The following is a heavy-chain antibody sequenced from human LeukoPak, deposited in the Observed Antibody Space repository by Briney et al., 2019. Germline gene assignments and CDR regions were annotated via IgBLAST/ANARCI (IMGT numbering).Heavy chain of an antibody. CDR1: GFTFSSYA. CDR3: ARDRARYCTNGVCYGNYYYYGMDV. Sequence: GGSLRLSCAASGFTFSSYATHWVRQAPGKGLEWVAVISYDGSNKYYADSVKGRFTISRDNSKNTLYLQMNSLRAEDTAVYYCARDRARYCTNGVCYGNYYYYGMDVWGQGTTVTVSS. V-gene: IGHV3-30*04. D-gene: IGHD2-8*01. CDR2: ISYDGSNK. J-gene: IGHJ6*02.